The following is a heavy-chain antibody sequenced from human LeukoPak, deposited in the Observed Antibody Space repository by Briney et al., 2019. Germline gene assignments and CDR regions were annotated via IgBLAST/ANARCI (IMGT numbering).Heavy chain of an antibody. CDR2: SGSP. Sequence: SETLFLACSVSGDSVSSAGYHWSWIRQAPGKGLEWIGHSGSPSYNPSLKSRVMISIDTSKNQFSLKVSTVTAADTAVYYCTTYYVGEGGRGHWGPGTLVTVSS. J-gene: IGHJ4*02. D-gene: IGHD2-21*01. V-gene: IGHV4-61*08. CDR1: GDSVSSAGYH. CDR3: TTYYVGEGGRGH.